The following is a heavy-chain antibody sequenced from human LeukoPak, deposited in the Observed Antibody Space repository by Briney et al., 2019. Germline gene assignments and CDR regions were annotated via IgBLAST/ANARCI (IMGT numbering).Heavy chain of an antibody. D-gene: IGHD3-9*01. CDR3: ARAFYDILTGYFDY. Sequence: PSETLSLTCTVSGYSISSGYYWGWIRQPPGKGLEWIGSIYYSGSTYYNPSLKSRVTISVDASKNQFSLKLSSVTAADTAVYYCARAFYDILTGYFDYWGQGTLVTVSS. CDR1: GYSISSGYY. V-gene: IGHV4-38-2*02. J-gene: IGHJ4*02. CDR2: IYYSGST.